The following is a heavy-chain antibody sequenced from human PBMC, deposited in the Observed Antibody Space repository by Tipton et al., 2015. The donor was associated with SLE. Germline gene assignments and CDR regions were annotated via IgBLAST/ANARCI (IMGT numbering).Heavy chain of an antibody. J-gene: IGHJ5*02. CDR3: ARERIEVYGGKETWIDP. D-gene: IGHD4/OR15-4a*01. V-gene: IGHV4-34*01. Sequence: TLSLTCAVYGGSFSGYYWSWLRQSPGKGLEWIGEINHSGSTNYNPSLKSRVTISVDRSNNQFSLNLSSVTAADTAVYYCARERIEVYGGKETWIDPWGQGTLVTVSS. CDR2: INHSGST. CDR1: GGSFSGYY.